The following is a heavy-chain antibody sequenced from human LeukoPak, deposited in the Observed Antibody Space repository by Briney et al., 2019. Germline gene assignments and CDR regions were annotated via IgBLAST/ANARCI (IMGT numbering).Heavy chain of an antibody. CDR3: ARSPEGYSSSWYGVWFDP. Sequence: SQTLSLTCAISGDSVSSNSAAWNWIRQSPSRGLEWLGRTYYRSKWYNDYAVSVKSRITINPDTSKNQFSLQLNSVTPEDTAVYYCARSPEGYSSSWYGVWFDPWGQGTLVTVSS. CDR2: TYYRSKWYN. D-gene: IGHD6-13*01. V-gene: IGHV6-1*01. CDR1: GDSVSSNSAA. J-gene: IGHJ5*02.